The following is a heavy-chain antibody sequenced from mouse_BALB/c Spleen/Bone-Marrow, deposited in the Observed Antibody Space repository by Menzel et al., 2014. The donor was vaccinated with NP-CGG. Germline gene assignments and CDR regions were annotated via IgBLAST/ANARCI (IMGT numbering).Heavy chain of an antibody. CDR1: GYTFTSYY. J-gene: IGHJ4*01. CDR2: INPSNGGT. CDR3: SRGRRDALDY. Sequence: QVQLKESGAELVKPGASVKLSCKASGYTFTSYYMYWVKQRPGQGLEWFGEINPSNGGTNFNEKFKNKATLTVDKSSSTAYMQLSSLTSEDSAVYYCSRGRRDALDYWGQGTSVTVS. V-gene: IGHV1S81*02.